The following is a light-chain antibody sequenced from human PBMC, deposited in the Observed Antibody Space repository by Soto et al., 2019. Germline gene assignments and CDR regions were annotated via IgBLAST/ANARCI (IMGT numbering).Light chain of an antibody. V-gene: IGKV3-20*01. CDR1: QSVNSRF. Sequence: EIVLTQSPGTLSLSPGESATLSCRASQSVNSRFLAWYQHKPGQAPRLLIYAASTRATGIPDRFSGSASGTAFSTPTTSRLRLEDFQVYYCQRYGDYPPKPFGQGTKLEIK. J-gene: IGKJ2*01. CDR3: QRYGDYPPKP. CDR2: AAS.